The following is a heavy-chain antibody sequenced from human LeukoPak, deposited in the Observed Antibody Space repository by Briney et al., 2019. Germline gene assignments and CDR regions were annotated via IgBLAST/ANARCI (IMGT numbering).Heavy chain of an antibody. D-gene: IGHD4-23*01. Sequence: GGSLRLSCAASGFTFSSYGMHWVRQAPGKGLEWVAVISYDGSNKYYADSVKGRFTISRDNSKNTLYLQMNSLRAEDTAVYYCAKSAGGNSVYFDYWGQGTLVTVSP. V-gene: IGHV3-30*18. J-gene: IGHJ4*02. CDR2: ISYDGSNK. CDR1: GFTFSSYG. CDR3: AKSAGGNSVYFDY.